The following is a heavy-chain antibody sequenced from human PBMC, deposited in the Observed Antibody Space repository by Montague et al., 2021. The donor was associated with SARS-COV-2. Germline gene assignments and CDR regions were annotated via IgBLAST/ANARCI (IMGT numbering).Heavy chain of an antibody. Sequence: SETLSLTCSVSGYSITRAFWGWPRQPPGKGLEWIGHLHHSGSTNFNASLKSRLTMSPDTSKNQFSLQLSSVTAADTAVYYCARLYLGFNGKMYFFDAWGQGILATVSS. D-gene: IGHD2-8*01. CDR1: GYSITRAF. CDR3: ARLYLGFNGKMYFFDA. J-gene: IGHJ4*02. V-gene: IGHV4-59*01. CDR2: LHHSGST.